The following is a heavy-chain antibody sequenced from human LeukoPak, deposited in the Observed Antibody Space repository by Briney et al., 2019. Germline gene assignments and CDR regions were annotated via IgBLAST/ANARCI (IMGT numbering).Heavy chain of an antibody. J-gene: IGHJ5*02. Sequence: PSETLSLTCAVYGGSFSGYYWSWIRRPPGKGLEWIGEINHSGSTNYNPSLKSRVTISVDTSKNQFSLKLSSVTAADTAVYYCARRAIAAAAHNWFDPWGQGTLVTVSS. CDR1: GGSFSGYY. CDR2: INHSGST. D-gene: IGHD6-13*01. CDR3: ARRAIAAAAHNWFDP. V-gene: IGHV4-34*01.